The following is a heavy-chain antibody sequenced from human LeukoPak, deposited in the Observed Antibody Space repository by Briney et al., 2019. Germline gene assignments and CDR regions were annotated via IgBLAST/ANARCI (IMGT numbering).Heavy chain of an antibody. CDR1: GGTFSSYA. D-gene: IGHD1-26*01. V-gene: IGHV1-69*13. CDR2: IIPIFGTA. CDR3: ARKRGLGATGGGELDY. J-gene: IGHJ4*02. Sequence: ASVKVSCKASGGTFSSYAISWVRQAPGQGLEWMGGIIPIFGTANYAQKFQGRVTITADESTSTAYMELSSLRSEDTAVYYCARKRGLGATGGGELDYWGQGTLVIVSS.